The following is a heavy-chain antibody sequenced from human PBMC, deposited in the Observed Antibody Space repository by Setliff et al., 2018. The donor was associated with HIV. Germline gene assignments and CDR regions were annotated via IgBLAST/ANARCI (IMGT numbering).Heavy chain of an antibody. D-gene: IGHD3-22*01. J-gene: IGHJ4*02. CDR3: ARVRLYNSALDY. CDR1: GLTFSNYW. CDR2: IKQDGGEI. Sequence: GGSLRLSCAASGLTFSNYWMDWVRQAPGKGLEWVATIKQDGGEIYYVDSVKGRFTLSRDTSKNTLSLQMNTLRPEDTAVYYCARVRLYNSALDYWGQGTLVTVSS. V-gene: IGHV3-7*01.